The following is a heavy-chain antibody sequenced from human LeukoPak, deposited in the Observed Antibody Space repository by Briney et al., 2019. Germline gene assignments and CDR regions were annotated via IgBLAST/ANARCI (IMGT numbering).Heavy chain of an antibody. CDR2: ISYDGSNK. D-gene: IGHD6-6*01. CDR1: GFTFSSYA. V-gene: IGHV3-30*01. Sequence: GGSLRLSCAASGFTFSSYAMHWVRQAPGKGLEWVAVISYDGSNKYYADSVKGRFTISRDNSKNTLYLQMNSLRAEDTAVYYCARDGRDVGAARSTYYYYYMDVRGKGTTVTVSS. J-gene: IGHJ6*03. CDR3: ARDGRDVGAARSTYYYYYMDV.